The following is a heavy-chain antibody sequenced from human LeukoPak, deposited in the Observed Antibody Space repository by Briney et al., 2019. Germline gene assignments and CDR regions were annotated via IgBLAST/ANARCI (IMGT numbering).Heavy chain of an antibody. D-gene: IGHD2-15*01. J-gene: IGHJ4*02. CDR1: GGSISASSYY. V-gene: IGHV4-39*01. CDR3: ARRGSGSRGDFDY. Sequence: AETLSLTCTVSGGSISASSYYWGWIRQPPGKGLEWIVPIYYSGTTYYNPSLKSRVTISVDTSKNQFSLNLSSVTAADTAVYYCARRGSGSRGDFDYWGQGTLVTVSS. CDR2: IYYSGTT.